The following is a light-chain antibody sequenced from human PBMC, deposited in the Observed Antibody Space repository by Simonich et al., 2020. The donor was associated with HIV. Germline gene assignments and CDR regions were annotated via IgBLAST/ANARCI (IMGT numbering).Light chain of an antibody. CDR1: QSISSY. CDR2: AAS. Sequence: DIQMTQSPSSLSASVGDRVTITCRASQSISSYLNWYQQKPGKAPKLLIYAASRLQGGVPSRFSGSGSGTDFTLTISSLQPEDFATYYCQQSYSNPFTFGPGTKVDIK. J-gene: IGKJ3*01. CDR3: QQSYSNPFT. V-gene: IGKV1-39*01.